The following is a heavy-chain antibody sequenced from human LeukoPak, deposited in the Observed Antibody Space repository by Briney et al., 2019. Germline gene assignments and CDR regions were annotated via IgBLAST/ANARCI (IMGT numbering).Heavy chain of an antibody. D-gene: IGHD4-17*01. J-gene: IGHJ4*02. CDR3: ARDPVGTTVDY. Sequence: GGSLRLSCATSGFTFSTYSMNWVRQAPGKGLEWVSCISSGSTYIYYADSVKGRFTISRDNAKNSLYLQMNSLRADDTAVYYCARDPVGTTVDYWGQGTLVTVSS. CDR1: GFTFSTYS. V-gene: IGHV3-21*01. CDR2: ISSGSTYI.